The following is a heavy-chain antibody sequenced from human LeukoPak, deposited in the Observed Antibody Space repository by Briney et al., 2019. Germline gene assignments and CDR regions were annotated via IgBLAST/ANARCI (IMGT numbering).Heavy chain of an antibody. Sequence: RASVKVSCKASGYTFTGYGISWVRQAPGQGLEWMGWISAYNGNTNYAQKLQGRVTMTTDTSTSTAYMELRSLRSDDTAVYYCARDAVTIDYYYYGMDVWGQGTTVTVSS. V-gene: IGHV1-18*01. CDR3: ARDAVTIDYYYYGMDV. D-gene: IGHD4-11*01. CDR2: ISAYNGNT. J-gene: IGHJ6*02. CDR1: GYTFTGYG.